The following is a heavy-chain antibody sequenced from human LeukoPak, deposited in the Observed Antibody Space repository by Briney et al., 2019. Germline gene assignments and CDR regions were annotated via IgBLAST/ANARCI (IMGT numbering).Heavy chain of an antibody. V-gene: IGHV3-30*02. CDR3: ARGIVVVPAACVY. J-gene: IGHJ4*02. CDR1: GFTFSSYG. CDR2: IRYDGSNK. D-gene: IGHD2-2*01. Sequence: PGGSLRLSCAASGFTFSSYGMHWVRQAPGKGLEWVAFIRYDGSNKYYADSVKGRFTISRDNSKNTLYLQMNSLRAEDTAVYYCARGIVVVPAACVYWGQGTLVTVSS.